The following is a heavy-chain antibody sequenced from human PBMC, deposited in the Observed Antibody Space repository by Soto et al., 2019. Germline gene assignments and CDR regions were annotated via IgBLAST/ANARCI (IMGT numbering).Heavy chain of an antibody. CDR2: INHSGNT. CDR3: AIGRGEFDA. J-gene: IGHJ5*02. V-gene: IGHV4-34*01. CDR1: VASLSDNY. Sequence: ETLSLACAVYVASLSDNYCNWLRQPPGKGLAWIGEINHSGNTNYNPSLRSRGTISIDTSKNQLSLNLRSVSAADMAVYNWAIGRGEFDAWGQGTPGTVS. D-gene: IGHD2-21*01.